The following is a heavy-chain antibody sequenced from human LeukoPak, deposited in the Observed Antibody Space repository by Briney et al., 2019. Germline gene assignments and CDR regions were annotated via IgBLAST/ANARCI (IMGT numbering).Heavy chain of an antibody. D-gene: IGHD6-13*01. Sequence: GGSLRLSCAASGFTFSSNGMNWVRQAPGKGLEWVSYISATGGTIYYADSVKGRFTISRDNSKNTLYLQMNSLRAEDTAVYYCAKTTASSSWSDAFDIWGLGTMVTVSS. CDR3: AKTTASSSWSDAFDI. J-gene: IGHJ3*02. V-gene: IGHV3-48*01. CDR1: GFTFSSNG. CDR2: ISATGGTI.